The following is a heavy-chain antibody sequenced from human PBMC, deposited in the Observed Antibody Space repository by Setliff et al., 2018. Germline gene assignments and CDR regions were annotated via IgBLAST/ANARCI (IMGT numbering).Heavy chain of an antibody. Sequence: PSETLSLTCTVSGYSISSGHYWGWIRQPPGKGLEWIGSISHSGSTYYNPSLRSRVTISLDTSKNQFSPKLTSVTAADTAVYYCARHGGWYFDLWGRGTLVTVSS. CDR2: ISHSGST. D-gene: IGHD4-17*01. CDR1: GYSISSGHY. V-gene: IGHV4-38-2*02. J-gene: IGHJ2*01. CDR3: ARHGGWYFDL.